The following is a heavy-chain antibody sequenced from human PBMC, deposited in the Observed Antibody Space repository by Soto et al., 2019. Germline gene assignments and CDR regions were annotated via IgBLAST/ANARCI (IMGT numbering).Heavy chain of an antibody. CDR1: GGTFRTNT. J-gene: IGHJ4*02. D-gene: IGHD3-10*01. V-gene: IGHV1-69*01. CDR2: IIPVIGAP. Sequence: QVQLVQSGPEVKKPGSSVRVSCKASGGTFRTNTISWVRQAPGHGLEWMGGIIPVIGAPNYAQKFQGRVTITADESTTTAYMELSSLTSEDTAVVYCAGSRSGSYSYLCDYWVQGTLVTVS. CDR3: AGSRSGSYSYLCDY.